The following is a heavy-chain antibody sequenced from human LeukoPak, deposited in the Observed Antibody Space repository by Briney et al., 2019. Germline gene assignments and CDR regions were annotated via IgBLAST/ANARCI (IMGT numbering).Heavy chain of an antibody. CDR3: ARDQYDTWSRRGNFDS. CDR2: IKLDGSEK. V-gene: IGHV3-7*03. CDR1: GFTFTKAY. Sequence: GGSLRLSCAASGFTFTKAYMSWVRQAPGKGLEWVANIKLDGSEKNYVDSVKGRFTISRDNTKNSLYLQMNSLRAEDTAVFYCARDQYDTWSRRGNFDSWGQGTLVIVSS. D-gene: IGHD3/OR15-3a*01. J-gene: IGHJ4*02.